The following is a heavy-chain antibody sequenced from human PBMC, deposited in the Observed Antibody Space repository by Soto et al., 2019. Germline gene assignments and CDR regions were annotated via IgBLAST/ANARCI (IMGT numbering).Heavy chain of an antibody. D-gene: IGHD2-2*02. Sequence: SETLSLTCAVSGGSISSGGYSWSWIRQPPGKGLEWIGYIYHSGSTYYNPSLKSRVTISVDRSKNQFSLKLSSVTAADTAVYYCARDLSPRYCSSTSCYRDYGMDVWGQGTTVTVSS. CDR2: IYHSGST. V-gene: IGHV4-30-2*01. J-gene: IGHJ6*02. CDR3: ARDLSPRYCSSTSCYRDYGMDV. CDR1: GGSISSGGYS.